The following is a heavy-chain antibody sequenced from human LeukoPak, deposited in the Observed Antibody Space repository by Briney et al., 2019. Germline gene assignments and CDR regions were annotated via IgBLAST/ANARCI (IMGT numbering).Heavy chain of an antibody. V-gene: IGHV3-11*01. J-gene: IGHJ4*02. Sequence: PGGALRLSCVVSVFTFIDFHMSWLHQARGKGLEWISYITNSGCYIEYVDSVYGRFIISLDNDRKSLYVEMNTLRDEEAAICFCACPYRSRFDYWGQGTLVTVSS. CDR3: ACPYRSRFDY. CDR2: ITNSGCYI. CDR1: VFTFIDFH. D-gene: IGHD6-13*01.